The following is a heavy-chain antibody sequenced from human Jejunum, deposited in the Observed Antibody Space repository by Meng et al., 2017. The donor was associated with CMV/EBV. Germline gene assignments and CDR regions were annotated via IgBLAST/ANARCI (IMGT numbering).Heavy chain of an antibody. CDR3: ARIGYTSSSLDY. CDR1: VFTVSRYS. Sequence: AAYVFTVSRYSINGVRKAPGKRLEWVINKKQDGGERYYVDSVKNRFTVSRDNARNSVYLQLNSLTVEDTAVYYCARIGYTSSSLDYWGRGTLVTVSS. V-gene: IGHV3-7*01. J-gene: IGHJ4*02. D-gene: IGHD1-1*01. CDR2: KKQDGGER.